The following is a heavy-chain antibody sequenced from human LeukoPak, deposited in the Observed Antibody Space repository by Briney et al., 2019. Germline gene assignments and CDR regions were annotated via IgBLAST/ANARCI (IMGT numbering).Heavy chain of an antibody. CDR1: GFTFSSYS. J-gene: IGHJ4*02. CDR2: ISSSSSYI. V-gene: IGHV3-21*01. D-gene: IGHD4-23*01. CDR3: ARRRWNDY. Sequence: GGSLRLSCAASGFTFSSYSMNWVRQAPGKGLEWVSSISSSSSYIYYADSVKGRFNISRDDAQNSLYLQMNSLRAEDTAVYYCARRRWNDYWGQGTLVTVSS.